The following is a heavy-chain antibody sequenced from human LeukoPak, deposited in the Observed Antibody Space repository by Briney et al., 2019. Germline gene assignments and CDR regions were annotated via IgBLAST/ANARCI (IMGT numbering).Heavy chain of an antibody. CDR2: INIAGDNT. D-gene: IGHD1-26*01. J-gene: IGHJ6*02. CDR1: EFTFSNYG. V-gene: IGHV3-23*01. Sequence: GGSLRLSCAASEFTFSNYGMTWVRQAPGTGLEWVSTINIAGDNTYYADSVKGRFTISRDNSKNTLYLQMNSLRAEDTAVYYCARDPTKRIVGAGSGMDVWGQGTTVTVSS. CDR3: ARDPTKRIVGAGSGMDV.